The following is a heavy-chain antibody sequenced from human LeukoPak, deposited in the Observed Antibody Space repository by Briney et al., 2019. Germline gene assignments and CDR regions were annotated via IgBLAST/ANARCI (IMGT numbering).Heavy chain of an antibody. CDR1: GFTFTTYW. CDR3: AREVTGIDPLGMDV. Sequence: PGGSLRLSCAASGFTFTTYWMCWVRQVPGQGLVWVSRINTDGGSTSYAHSVKGRFTIPRDNAKNTPYMEVSSLTSEATAVYYCAREVTGIDPLGMDVWGQGTTVTVSS. V-gene: IGHV3-74*01. J-gene: IGHJ6*01. CDR2: INTDGGST. D-gene: IGHD5-18*01.